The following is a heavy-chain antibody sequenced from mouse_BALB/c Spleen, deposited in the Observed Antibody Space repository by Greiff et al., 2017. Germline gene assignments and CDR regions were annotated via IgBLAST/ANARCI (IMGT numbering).Heavy chain of an antibody. V-gene: IGHV14-3*02. CDR1: AFTFKDTY. CDR3: DHRYDGYYFDY. CDR2: IDPANANT. D-gene: IGHD2-14*01. J-gene: IGHJ2*01. Sequence: VQLQQSGAELVKPGASVKLSCTASAFTFKDTYMHWVKQRPEQGLEWIGRIDPANANTKYDPKFQGKATITADTSSNTAYLHLSSLTSEDTAVCDCDHRYDGYYFDYWGQGTTLTVSS.